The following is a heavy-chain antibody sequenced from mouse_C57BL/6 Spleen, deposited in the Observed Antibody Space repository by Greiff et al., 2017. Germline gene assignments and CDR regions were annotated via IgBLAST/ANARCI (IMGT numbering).Heavy chain of an antibody. Sequence: QVTLKESGPGILQPSQTLSLTCSFSGFSLSTFGMGVGWFRQPSGKGLEWLAHIWWGDVKYYNPALKSRLTISKDTYKNQVVLKIANVDTADTATSYCARYGSSYPLFDYWGQGTTLTVSS. CDR3: ARYGSSYPLFDY. CDR1: GFSLSTFGMG. CDR2: IWWGDVK. D-gene: IGHD1-1*01. J-gene: IGHJ2*01. V-gene: IGHV8-8*01.